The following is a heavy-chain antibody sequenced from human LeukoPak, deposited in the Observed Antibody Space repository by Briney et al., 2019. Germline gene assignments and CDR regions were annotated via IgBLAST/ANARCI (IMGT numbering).Heavy chain of an antibody. J-gene: IGHJ6*03. CDR1: GFIFDEYG. Sequence: GGSLRLSCAASGFIFDEYGMSWVRQAPGKGLEWVAGISLNGGDTGYADSVKGRFTISRDNAKNTLYLQMNSLRAEDTAVYYCARQSLITMVRGVIEYYYYYMDVWGKGTTVTVSS. V-gene: IGHV3-20*04. CDR2: ISLNGGDT. CDR3: ARQSLITMVRGVIEYYYYYMDV. D-gene: IGHD3-10*01.